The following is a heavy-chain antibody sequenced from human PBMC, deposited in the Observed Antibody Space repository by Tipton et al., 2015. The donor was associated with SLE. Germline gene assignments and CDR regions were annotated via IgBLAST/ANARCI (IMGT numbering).Heavy chain of an antibody. D-gene: IGHD6-13*01. CDR3: ARGISGYSSSWYYYYYGMDV. CDR2: INHSGST. V-gene: IGHV4-34*01. CDR1: GGSFSGYY. Sequence: TLSLTCAVYGGSFSGYYWSWIRQPPGKGLEWIGEINHSGSTNYNPSLKSRVTISIDTSKNQLSLKLTSVTAADTAVYYCARGISGYSSSWYYYYYGMDVWGQGTTVTVSS. J-gene: IGHJ6*02.